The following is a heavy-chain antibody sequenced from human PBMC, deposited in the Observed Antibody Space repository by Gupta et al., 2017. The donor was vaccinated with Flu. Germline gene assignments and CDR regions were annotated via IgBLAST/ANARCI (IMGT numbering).Heavy chain of an antibody. V-gene: IGHV3-33*01. J-gene: IGHJ6*03. CDR2: IWHDGSNK. CDR3: ARIAGNWRIYYMDV. Sequence: SRVGMHWVRQAPGKGLEWVASIWHDGSNKNYADFGKGRFTISRDNSKNTLYLQMNSLRAEDTAVYYCARIAGNWRIYYMDVWGRGTTVTIS. D-gene: IGHD1-20*01. CDR1: SRVG.